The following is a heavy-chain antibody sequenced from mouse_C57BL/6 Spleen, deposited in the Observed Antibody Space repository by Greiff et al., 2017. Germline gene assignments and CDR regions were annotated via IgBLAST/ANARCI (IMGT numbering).Heavy chain of an antibody. CDR1: GYAFTNYL. CDR3: AREGGSGYWFAY. CDR2: INPGSGGT. D-gene: IGHD3-2*02. J-gene: IGHJ3*01. V-gene: IGHV1-54*01. Sequence: QVQLQQSGAELVRPGTSVKVSCKASGYAFTNYLIEWVKQRPGQGLELIGVINPGSGGTNYNEKIKGKATLTADKSSSTAYMQLSSLASEDSAVYFCAREGGSGYWFAYWGQGTLVTVSA.